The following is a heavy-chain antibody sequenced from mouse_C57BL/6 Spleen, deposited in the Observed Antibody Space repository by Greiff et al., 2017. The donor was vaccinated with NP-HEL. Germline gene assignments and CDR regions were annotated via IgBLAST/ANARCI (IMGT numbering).Heavy chain of an antibody. V-gene: IGHV5-4*01. CDR3: ARRGGQLRPLAFDY. CDR1: GFTFSSYA. Sequence: EVQRVESGGGLVKPGGSLKLSCAASGFTFSSYAMSWVRQTPEKRLEWVATISDGGSYTYYPDNVKGRFTISRDNAKNNLYLQMSHLKSEDTAMYYCARRGGQLRPLAFDYWGQGTTLTVSS. J-gene: IGHJ2*01. CDR2: ISDGGSYT. D-gene: IGHD3-2*02.